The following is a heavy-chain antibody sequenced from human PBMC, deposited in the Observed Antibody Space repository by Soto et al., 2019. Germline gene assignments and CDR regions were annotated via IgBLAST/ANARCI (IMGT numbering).Heavy chain of an antibody. CDR3: ARDPIYSSSSKFYYGMDV. J-gene: IGHJ6*02. V-gene: IGHV4-30-4*01. D-gene: IGHD6-6*01. Sequence: QVQLQESGPGLVKPSQTLSLTCTVSGGSISDSGDSYWSWIRQPPGKGLEWIGYIYYSGSTYYKPSLKSRVIISVDTSKNQFSLKLSSVTAADTAVYFCARDPIYSSSSKFYYGMDVWGQGTPVTVSS. CDR1: GGSISDSGDSY. CDR2: IYYSGST.